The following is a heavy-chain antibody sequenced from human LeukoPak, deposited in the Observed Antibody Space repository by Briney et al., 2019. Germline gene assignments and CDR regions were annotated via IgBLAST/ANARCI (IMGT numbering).Heavy chain of an antibody. Sequence: PGGSLRLSCAASGFTLSNYEMNWVRQAPGKGLEGVSYISRSGGTIYYADSLKGRFTISRDNAKNSLYLQMNSLRAEDTAVYYCARLLNYYDSSGFDYWGQGTLVTVSS. J-gene: IGHJ4*02. CDR3: ARLLNYYDSSGFDY. V-gene: IGHV3-48*03. CDR2: ISRSGGTI. D-gene: IGHD3-22*01. CDR1: GFTLSNYE.